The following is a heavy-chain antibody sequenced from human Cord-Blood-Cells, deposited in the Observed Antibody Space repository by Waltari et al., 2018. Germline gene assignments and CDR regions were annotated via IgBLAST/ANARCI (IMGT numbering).Heavy chain of an antibody. D-gene: IGHD2-21*01. J-gene: IGHJ4*02. CDR2: INHSGST. CDR3: ARGRWGSPIDY. Sequence: QVQLQQWGAGLLKPSETLSLTCAVYGGSFSGYYWSWIRQTPGKGLEWIGEINHSGSTNYNPSLKSRVTISVDTSKNQFSLKLSSVTAADTAVYYCARGRWGSPIDYWGQGTLVTVSS. V-gene: IGHV4-34*01. CDR1: GGSFSGYY.